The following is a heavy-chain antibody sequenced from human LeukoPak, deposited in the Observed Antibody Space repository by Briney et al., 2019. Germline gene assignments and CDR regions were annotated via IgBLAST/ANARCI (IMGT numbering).Heavy chain of an antibody. V-gene: IGHV3-74*01. CDR1: GITFSSYG. CDR2: INSDGSST. Sequence: GGTLRLSCAASGITFSSYGMSWVRQAPGKGLVWVSRINSDGSSTSYADSVKGRFTISGDNAKNTLYLQMNSLRAEDTAVYYCAARDSSGYFDYWGQGTLVTVSS. D-gene: IGHD3-22*01. CDR3: AARDSSGYFDY. J-gene: IGHJ4*02.